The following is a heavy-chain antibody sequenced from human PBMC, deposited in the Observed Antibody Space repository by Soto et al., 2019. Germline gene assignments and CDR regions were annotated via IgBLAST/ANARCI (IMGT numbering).Heavy chain of an antibody. CDR2: IWYDGSNK. CDR1: GFTFSSYG. J-gene: IGHJ4*02. CDR3: ARDKWTYGDHHNFDY. V-gene: IGHV3-33*01. Sequence: QVQLVESGGGVVQPGRSLRLSCAASGFTFSSYGMHWVRQAPGKGLEWVAVIWYDGSNKYYADSVKGRFTISRDNSKNTLYLQMNSLRAEDTAVYYCARDKWTYGDHHNFDYWGQGTLVTVSS. D-gene: IGHD4-17*01.